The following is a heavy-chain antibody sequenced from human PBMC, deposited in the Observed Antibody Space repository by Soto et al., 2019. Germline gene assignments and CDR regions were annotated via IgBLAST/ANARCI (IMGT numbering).Heavy chain of an antibody. J-gene: IGHJ4*02. D-gene: IGHD3-3*01. CDR2: IYPSDSDT. Sequence: GESLKISCKGSGYNFAGYWIAWVRQMPGKGLELMGIIYPSDSDTRYRPSFQGQVTISADKSISSAYLQWSSLRASDTAMYYCPRGGVSTRTFDYWGQGTPVTVSS. CDR3: PRGGVSTRTFDY. CDR1: GYNFAGYW. V-gene: IGHV5-51*01.